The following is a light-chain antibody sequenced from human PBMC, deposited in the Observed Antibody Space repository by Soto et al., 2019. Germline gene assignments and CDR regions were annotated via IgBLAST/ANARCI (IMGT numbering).Light chain of an antibody. V-gene: IGLV2-14*01. CDR1: SSDVGTYDY. Sequence: QSALTQPASVSGSPGQSINISCTGTSSDVGTYDYVSWHQQHPGKAPKLIIYDVNNRPSGVSSRFSGSKSGNTASLTISGLQAEDEADYYCCSFSTSGTHVFGTGTKLTVL. CDR3: CSFSTSGTHV. J-gene: IGLJ1*01. CDR2: DVN.